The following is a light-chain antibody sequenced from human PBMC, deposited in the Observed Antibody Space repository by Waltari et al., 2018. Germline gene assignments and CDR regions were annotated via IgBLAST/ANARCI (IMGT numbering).Light chain of an antibody. Sequence: QSALTQPASVSGSPGQSITISCTGTSSDVGDYNYVSWYQQYPGKAPKLMIFEVTNRPYGVSDRFSGSKSGNTASLSISGLQADDEAVYYCSSYTSHDTLRWVFGGGTKLTVL. V-gene: IGLV2-14*03. CDR3: SSYTSHDTLRWV. J-gene: IGLJ3*02. CDR2: EVT. CDR1: SSDVGDYNY.